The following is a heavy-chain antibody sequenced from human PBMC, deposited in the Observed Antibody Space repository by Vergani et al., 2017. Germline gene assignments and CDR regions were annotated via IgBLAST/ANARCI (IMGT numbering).Heavy chain of an antibody. Sequence: QLQLQQSGPGLVKPSETLFLTCTVSADSISSGSYYWGWIRQPPGKSREWLGSIYYSVLTYYNPSLKSRVAISVDTSKNQFSLKVTSVTAADTAVYFCARQRPGSGWSPGDFDDWGQGILVTVSS. J-gene: IGHJ4*02. V-gene: IGHV4-39*01. D-gene: IGHD6-19*01. CDR1: ADSISSGSYY. CDR2: IYYSVLT. CDR3: ARQRPGSGWSPGDFDD.